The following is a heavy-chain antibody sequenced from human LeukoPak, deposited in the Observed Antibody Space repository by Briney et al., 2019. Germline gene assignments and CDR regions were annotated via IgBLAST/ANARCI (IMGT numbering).Heavy chain of an antibody. CDR3: ARSVVTLYWYFDL. J-gene: IGHJ2*01. V-gene: IGHV4-61*05. Sequence: SSETLSLTCTVSGGSISSSSYYWGWIRQPPGKGLEWIGYIYYSGSTNYNPSLKSRVTISLDTSKNQFSLKLSSVTTADTAVYYCARSVVTLYWYFDLWGRGTLVTVSS. CDR2: IYYSGST. CDR1: GGSISSSSYY. D-gene: IGHD4-23*01.